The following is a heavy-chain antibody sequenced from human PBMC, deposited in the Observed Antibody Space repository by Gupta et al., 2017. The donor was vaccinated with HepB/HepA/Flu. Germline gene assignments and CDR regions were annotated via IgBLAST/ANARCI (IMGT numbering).Heavy chain of an antibody. CDR1: GFPFSSYA. J-gene: IGHJ4*02. V-gene: IGHV3-30-3*01. D-gene: IGHD3-22*01. CDR3: ARAPPYYYDSSGYYYGY. Sequence: QVQLVESGGGFVQPGRSLRISCAASGFPFSSYAMHLVCQVPGKGLEWVAVISYDGSNKYSADSVKGRFTISRDNSKNTLYLQMNSLRAEDTAVYYCARAPPYYYDSSGYYYGYWGQGTLVTVSS. CDR2: ISYDGSNK.